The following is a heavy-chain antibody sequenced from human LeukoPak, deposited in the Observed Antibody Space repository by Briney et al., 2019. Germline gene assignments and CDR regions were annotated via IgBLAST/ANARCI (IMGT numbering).Heavy chain of an antibody. D-gene: IGHD3-3*01. CDR3: ARELWSGYSL. CDR1: GGSISSYY. J-gene: IGHJ4*02. V-gene: IGHV4-59*01. Sequence: SETLSLTCTVSGGSISSYYWSWIRQPPGKGLEWIGYIYYSGSTNYNPSLKSRVTISVDTSKNQFSLKLSSVTAADTAVYYCARELWSGYSLWGQGTLVTVSS. CDR2: IYYSGST.